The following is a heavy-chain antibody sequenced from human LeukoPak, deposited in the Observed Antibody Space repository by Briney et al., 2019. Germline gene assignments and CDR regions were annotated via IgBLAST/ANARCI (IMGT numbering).Heavy chain of an antibody. D-gene: IGHD3-10*01. CDR1: GYRFTSYW. CDR3: ARLGGYGSGSYSYFDY. CDR2: IYPGDSDT. V-gene: IGHV5-51*01. Sequence: PGESLKISCKGSGYRFTSYWIGWVRQMPGKGLEWMGIIYPGDSDTRYSPSFQGQVTISTDKSISTAYLQWSSLKASDTAMYYCARLGGYGSGSYSYFDYWGQGTLVTVSS. J-gene: IGHJ4*02.